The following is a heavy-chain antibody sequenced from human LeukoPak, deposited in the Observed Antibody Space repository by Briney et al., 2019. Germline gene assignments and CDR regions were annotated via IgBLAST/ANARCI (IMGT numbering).Heavy chain of an antibody. J-gene: IGHJ4*02. Sequence: GGSLRLSCAASGFTVSSNYMSWVRQAPGKGLEWVSVIYSGGSIYYADSVKGRFTISRDNSKNTLYLQVNSLRAEDTAVYYCASGTVWLQLSYWGQGTLVTVSS. D-gene: IGHD5-24*01. CDR2: IYSGGSI. V-gene: IGHV3-66*01. CDR1: GFTVSSNY. CDR3: ASGTVWLQLSY.